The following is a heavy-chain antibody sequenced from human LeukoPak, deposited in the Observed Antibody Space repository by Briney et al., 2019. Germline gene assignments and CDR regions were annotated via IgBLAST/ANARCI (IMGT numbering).Heavy chain of an antibody. D-gene: IGHD3-22*01. CDR2: INHNGNVN. Sequence: GGSLRLSCAASGFTFSSYWMNWARQAPGKGLEWVASINHNGNVNYYVDSVKGRFTISRDNAKNSLYLQMNSLRAEDTAVYYCARGDYYDSSGYYRPNNFDYWGQGTLVTVSS. J-gene: IGHJ4*02. CDR3: ARGDYYDSSGYYRPNNFDY. CDR1: GFTFSSYW. V-gene: IGHV3-7*01.